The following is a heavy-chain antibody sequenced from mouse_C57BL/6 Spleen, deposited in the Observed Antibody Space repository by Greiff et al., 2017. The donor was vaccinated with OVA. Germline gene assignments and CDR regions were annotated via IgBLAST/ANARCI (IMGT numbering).Heavy chain of an antibody. V-gene: IGHV5-17*01. CDR3: ARPGGNPWFAY. J-gene: IGHJ3*01. CDR1: GFTFSDYG. CDR2: ISSGSSTI. D-gene: IGHD2-1*01. Sequence: EVKVVESGGGLVKPGGSLKLSCAASGFTFSDYGMHWVRQAPEKGLEWVAYISSGSSTIYYADTVKGRFTISRDNAKNTLFLQMTSLRSEDTAMYYCARPGGNPWFAYWGQGTLVTVSA.